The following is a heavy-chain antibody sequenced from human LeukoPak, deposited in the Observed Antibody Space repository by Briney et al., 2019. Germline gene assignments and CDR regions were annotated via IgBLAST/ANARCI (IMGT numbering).Heavy chain of an antibody. D-gene: IGHD6-13*01. CDR1: GFTFSSYG. CDR3: AKEQQLAAP. J-gene: IGHJ5*02. Sequence: GGSLRLSCAASGFTFSSYGMHWVRQAPGKGLEWVAVMSYDGSNKYYADSVKGRFTISRDNSKNTLYLKMNSLRAEDTAVYYCAKEQQLAAPWGQGTLVTVSS. V-gene: IGHV3-30*18. CDR2: MSYDGSNK.